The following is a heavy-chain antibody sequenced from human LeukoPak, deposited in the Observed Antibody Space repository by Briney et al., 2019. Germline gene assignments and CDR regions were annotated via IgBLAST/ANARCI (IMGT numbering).Heavy chain of an antibody. V-gene: IGHV4-59*11. D-gene: IGHD3-10*01. Sequence: PSETLSLTCAVSDDSFSSHYWTWIRQPPGKGLEWIGYISYIGTTNYNPSLKSRVTMSVDTSKNQFSLKLISVTAADTAVYYCARGIYFASGSDASDIWGQGTMVTVSS. CDR3: ARGIYFASGSDASDI. J-gene: IGHJ3*02. CDR2: ISYIGTT. CDR1: DDSFSSHY.